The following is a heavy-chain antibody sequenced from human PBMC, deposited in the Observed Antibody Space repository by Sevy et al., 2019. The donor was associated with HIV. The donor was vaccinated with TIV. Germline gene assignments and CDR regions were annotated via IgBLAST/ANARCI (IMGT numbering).Heavy chain of an antibody. CDR2: IKQDGSEK. V-gene: IGHV3-7*01. J-gene: IGHJ6*02. D-gene: IGHD4-17*01. CDR1: GFTFSSYW. CDR3: ARVWERMTTVTKGYYYGMDV. Sequence: GGSLRLSCTASGFTFSSYWMSWVRQAPGKGLEWVANIKQDGSEKYYVDSVKGRFTISRDNAKNSLYLQMNSLRAEYTAVYYCARVWERMTTVTKGYYYGMDVWGQGTTVTVSS.